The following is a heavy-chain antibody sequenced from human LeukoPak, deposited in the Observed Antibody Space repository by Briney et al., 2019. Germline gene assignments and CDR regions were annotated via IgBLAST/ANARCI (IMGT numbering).Heavy chain of an antibody. J-gene: IGHJ4*02. Sequence: PGGSLRLSCAASGFTFSSYGMHWVRQAPGKGLEWVAVISYDGSNKYYADSVKGRFTISRDNSKNTLYLQMNSLRAEGTAVYYCAKDNVGTNAALGSGWGLDYWGQGTLVTVSS. CDR2: ISYDGSNK. CDR3: AKDNVGTNAALGSGWGLDY. CDR1: GFTFSSYG. V-gene: IGHV3-30*18. D-gene: IGHD6-19*01.